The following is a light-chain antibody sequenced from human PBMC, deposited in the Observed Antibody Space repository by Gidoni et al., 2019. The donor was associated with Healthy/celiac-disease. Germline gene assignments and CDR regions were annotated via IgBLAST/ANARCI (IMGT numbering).Light chain of an antibody. CDR3: QQRSNWPIT. J-gene: IGKJ5*01. V-gene: IGKV3-11*01. CDR2: GAS. CDR1: EGVSSY. Sequence: EIVLTQSPATLSLSPGERATLSCRASEGVSSYLAWYQHKPGQAPRLLIYGASNRATGIPARFSGSGSGTDFTLTISSLEPEDFAVYYCQQRSNWPITFXXXTRLEIK.